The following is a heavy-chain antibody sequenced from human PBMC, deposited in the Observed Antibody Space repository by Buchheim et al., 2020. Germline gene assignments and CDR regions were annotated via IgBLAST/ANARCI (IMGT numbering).Heavy chain of an antibody. CDR1: GFTFSSYA. V-gene: IGHV3-30-3*01. CDR2: ISYDGGDK. D-gene: IGHD6-19*01. CDR3: ARDARAVRAVAGFSHQPAVRPFDY. J-gene: IGHJ4*02. Sequence: QVQLVESGGGVVQPGRSLRLSCAASGFTFSSYAMHWVRQAPGKGLEWVTVISYDGGDKYYADSVKGRLTISRDNSKNTLYLQMNSLRAEDTAVYYCARDARAVRAVAGFSHQPAVRPFDYWGQGTL.